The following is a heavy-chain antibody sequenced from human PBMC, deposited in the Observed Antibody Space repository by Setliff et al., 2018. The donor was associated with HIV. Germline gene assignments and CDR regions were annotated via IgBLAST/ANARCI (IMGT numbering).Heavy chain of an antibody. CDR1: GYTFTGYY. D-gene: IGHD3-3*01. Sequence: PGASVKVSCKASGYTFTGYYMHWVRQAPGQGPEWLGRINPKSGGTRYAQKFQGRVSMTRDTAISTAYMELSRLRSDDSAVYYCARLPFITIFGVLNGDDGFDIWGQGTMVTVSS. J-gene: IGHJ3*02. CDR2: INPKSGGT. V-gene: IGHV1-2*06. CDR3: ARLPFITIFGVLNGDDGFDI.